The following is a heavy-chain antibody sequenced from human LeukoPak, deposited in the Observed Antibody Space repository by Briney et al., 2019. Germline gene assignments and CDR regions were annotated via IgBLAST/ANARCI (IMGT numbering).Heavy chain of an antibody. D-gene: IGHD3-10*01. V-gene: IGHV3-23*01. Sequence: GGSLRLSCAASGFTFSSYAMSWVRQAPGKGLEWVSAISGSGGSTYYADPVKGRFTISRDNSKNTLYLQMNSLRAEDTAVYYCARDGAFSGELLDDAFDIWGQGTMVTVSS. CDR2: ISGSGGST. J-gene: IGHJ3*02. CDR1: GFTFSSYA. CDR3: ARDGAFSGELLDDAFDI.